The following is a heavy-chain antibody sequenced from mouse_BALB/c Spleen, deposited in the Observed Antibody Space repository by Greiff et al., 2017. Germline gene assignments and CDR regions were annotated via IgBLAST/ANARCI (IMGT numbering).Heavy chain of an antibody. V-gene: IGHV5-6-5*01. D-gene: IGHD2-4*01. CDR1: GFTFSSYA. CDR3: AREGTMITTGFAY. J-gene: IGHJ3*01. CDR2: ISSGGST. Sequence: EVQRVESGGGLVKPGGSLKLSCAASGFTFSSYAMSWVRQTPEKRLEWVASISSGGSTYYPDSVKGRFTISRDNARNILYLQMSSLRSEDTAMYYCAREGTMITTGFAYWGQGTLVTVSA.